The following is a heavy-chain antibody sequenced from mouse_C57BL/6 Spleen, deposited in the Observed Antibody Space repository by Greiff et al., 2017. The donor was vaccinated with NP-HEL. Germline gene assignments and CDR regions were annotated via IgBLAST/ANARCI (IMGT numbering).Heavy chain of an antibody. CDR2: IYPRSGNT. CDR3: ATIVKRYWYFDV. CDR1: GYTFTSSG. J-gene: IGHJ1*03. D-gene: IGHD2-5*01. Sequence: QVQLQQSGAELARPGASVKLSCKASGYTFTSSGISWVKQRTGQGLEWIGEIYPRSGNTYYNEKFKGKATLTADKSSSTAYMELRSLTSEDSAVYFCATIVKRYWYFDVWGTGTTVTVSS. V-gene: IGHV1-81*01.